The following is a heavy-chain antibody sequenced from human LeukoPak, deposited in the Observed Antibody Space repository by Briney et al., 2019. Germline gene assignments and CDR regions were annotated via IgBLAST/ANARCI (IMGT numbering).Heavy chain of an antibody. CDR3: AKDPAREWVAAAGTRRSDYNWFDP. CDR1: GYTFTSYG. V-gene: IGHV1-18*01. CDR2: ISAYNGNT. D-gene: IGHD6-13*01. J-gene: IGHJ5*02. Sequence: GASVKVSCKASGYTFTSYGISWVRQAPGQGLEWMGWISAYNGNTNYAQKLQGRVTMTTDTSTSTAYMELRSLRSDDTAVYYCAKDPAREWVAAAGTRRSDYNWFDPWGQGTLVSVSS.